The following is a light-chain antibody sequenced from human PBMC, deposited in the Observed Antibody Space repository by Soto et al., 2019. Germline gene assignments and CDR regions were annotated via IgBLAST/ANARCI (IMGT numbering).Light chain of an antibody. CDR3: HQYGSSPYT. CDR1: QSVSSSY. Sequence: EIVLTQSPGTLSLSPGERATLSCRASQSVSSSYLAWYQQKPGQAPRRLIYGASSRASGIPDRLSGSGSGTDFTLTISRLETEDFAVYYCHQYGSSPYTFGQGTKLEIK. J-gene: IGKJ2*01. CDR2: GAS. V-gene: IGKV3-20*01.